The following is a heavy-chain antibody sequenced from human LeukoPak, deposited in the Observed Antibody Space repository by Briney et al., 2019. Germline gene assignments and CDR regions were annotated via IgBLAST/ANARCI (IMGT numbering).Heavy chain of an antibody. J-gene: IGHJ4*02. CDR1: GYTFTGYY. CDR2: INPNNGGT. CDR3: VRAPGPAMDY. V-gene: IGHV1-2*06. Sequence: ASVKVSCKVSGYTFTGYYIHWVRQAPGQGLEWMGRINPNNGGTNYAQKFQGRVTMTRDTSISTAYMELNRLTSDDTAVYYCVRAPGPAMDYWGQGTLATVSS.